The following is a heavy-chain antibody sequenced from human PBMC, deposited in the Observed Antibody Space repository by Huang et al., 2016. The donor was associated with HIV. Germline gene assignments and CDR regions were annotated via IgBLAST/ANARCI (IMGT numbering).Heavy chain of an antibody. V-gene: IGHV4-39*02. Sequence: LLLRESGSGLVKTSETMSLSCTVAFASISGNSKYWTWVRQSPGKGLEWNGRVHYGAMNYNNPSLKRRVSISVNTSHNQHFSLKLASGTAADTAVYLCESGPVIVSISRGYLEQWGPGILVTV. CDR2: VHYGAMN. J-gene: IGHJ4*02. D-gene: IGHD3-22*01. CDR3: ESGPVIVSISRGYLEQ. CDR1: FASISGNSKY.